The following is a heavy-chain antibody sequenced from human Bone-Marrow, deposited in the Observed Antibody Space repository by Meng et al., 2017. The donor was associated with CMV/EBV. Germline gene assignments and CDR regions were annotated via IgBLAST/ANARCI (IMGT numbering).Heavy chain of an antibody. J-gene: IGHJ3*02. CDR1: GYTFTSYD. V-gene: IGHV1-8*03. Sequence: ASVKVSCKASGYTFTSYDINWVRQATGQGLEWMGWMNPNSGNTGYAQKFQDRVTITRNTSISTAYMELSSLRSEDTAVYYCATIGAGHGELDIWGQGTMVTVSS. CDR3: ATIGAGHGELDI. D-gene: IGHD6-13*01. CDR2: MNPNSGNT.